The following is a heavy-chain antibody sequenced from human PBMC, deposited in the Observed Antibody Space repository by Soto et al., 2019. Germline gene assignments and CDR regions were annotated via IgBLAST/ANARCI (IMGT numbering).Heavy chain of an antibody. Sequence: GYLRLSCAAFWFIFRGYGMHWVRQAPCKGLEWGAVISYDGSNKYYAESVKGRFIISRDKSENTLYLPMNSLRAEDTAVYYCARDQEGSGSHWLGYYYYGMDVWGQGTTVTVS. D-gene: IGHD3-10*01. CDR1: WFIFRGYG. CDR3: ARDQEGSGSHWLGYYYYGMDV. CDR2: ISYDGSNK. J-gene: IGHJ6*02. V-gene: IGHV3-30*03.